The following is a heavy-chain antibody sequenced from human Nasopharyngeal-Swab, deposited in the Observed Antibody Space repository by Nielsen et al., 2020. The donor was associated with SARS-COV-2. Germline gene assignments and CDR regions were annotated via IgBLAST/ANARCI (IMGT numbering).Heavy chain of an antibody. CDR3: AKYYGDYPYYYYYMDV. CDR2: ISGSGGST. V-gene: IGHV3-23*01. CDR1: GFTFSSYA. Sequence: GGSLRLSCAASGFTFSSYAMSWVRQAPGKGLEWVSAISGSGGSTYYADSVKGRFTISRDNSKNTLYLQMNSLRAEDTAVYYCAKYYGDYPYYYYYMDVWGKGTTVPSP. J-gene: IGHJ6*03. D-gene: IGHD4-17*01.